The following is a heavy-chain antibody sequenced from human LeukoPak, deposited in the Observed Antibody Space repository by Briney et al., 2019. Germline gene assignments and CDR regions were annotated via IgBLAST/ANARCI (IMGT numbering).Heavy chain of an antibody. Sequence: SVKVSCKASGGTFSSYAISWVRQAPGQGLEWMGRTIPIFGTANYAQKFQGRVTITTDESTSTAYMELSSLRSEDTAVYYCARGGQGYYVPFQHWGQGTLVTVSS. CDR3: ARGGQGYYVPFQH. V-gene: IGHV1-69*05. CDR1: GGTFSSYA. CDR2: TIPIFGTA. D-gene: IGHD3-10*02. J-gene: IGHJ1*01.